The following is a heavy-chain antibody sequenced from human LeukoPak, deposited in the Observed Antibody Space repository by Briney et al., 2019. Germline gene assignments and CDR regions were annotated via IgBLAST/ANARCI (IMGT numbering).Heavy chain of an antibody. CDR1: GFTFSSYC. D-gene: IGHD4/OR15-4a*01. CDR2: INSDGSST. CDR3: ARVWVRTDAFDI. J-gene: IGHJ3*02. V-gene: IGHV3-74*01. Sequence: GGSLRLSCAASGFTFSSYCMHWVRHAPGKGLVWVSRINSDGSSTSYADSVKGRFTISRDNAKNTLYLQMNSLRAEDTAVYYCARVWVRTDAFDIWGQGTMVTVSS.